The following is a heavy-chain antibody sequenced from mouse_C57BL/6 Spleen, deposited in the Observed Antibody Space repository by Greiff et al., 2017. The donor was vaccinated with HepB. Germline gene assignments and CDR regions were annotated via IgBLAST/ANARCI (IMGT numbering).Heavy chain of an antibody. CDR1: GYTFTSYW. Sequence: VQLQQPGAELVKPGASVKMSCKASGYTFTSYWITWVKQRPGQGLEWIGDIYPGSGSTNYNEKFKSKATLTVDTSSSTAYMQLSSLTSEDSAVYYCARGDSTTVVAPYAMDYWGQGTSVTVSS. CDR3: ARGDSTTVVAPYAMDY. CDR2: IYPGSGST. J-gene: IGHJ4*01. V-gene: IGHV1-55*01. D-gene: IGHD1-1*01.